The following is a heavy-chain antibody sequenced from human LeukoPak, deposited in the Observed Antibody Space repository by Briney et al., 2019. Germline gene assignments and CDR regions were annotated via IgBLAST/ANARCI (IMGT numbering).Heavy chain of an antibody. D-gene: IGHD2-15*01. CDR3: ARDLYCSSYSCSFDY. Sequence: SQTLSLTCAISGDSVSSDGVAWNWIRQSTSRGLEWLGRTYYRCQWYSDYAASVKSRITINPDTSKNQFSLQLNSVTPEDTAVYYCARDLYCSSYSCSFDYWGQGTLVTVSS. CDR1: GDSVSSDGVA. V-gene: IGHV6-1*01. J-gene: IGHJ4*02. CDR2: TYYRCQWYS.